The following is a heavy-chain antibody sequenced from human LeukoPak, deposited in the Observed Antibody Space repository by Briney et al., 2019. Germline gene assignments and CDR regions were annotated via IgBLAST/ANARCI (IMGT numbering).Heavy chain of an antibody. CDR1: GYTFTTYD. Sequence: GASVKVSCKASGYTFTTYDINWVRQASGQGLQWMGWMNPNSGDTVYAQKFQGRVTMTRNTSISTAYMELSSLRSEDTAVYYCARGGSGSYSRYWGQGTLVTVSS. CDR2: MNPNSGDT. J-gene: IGHJ4*02. CDR3: ARGGSGSYSRY. V-gene: IGHV1-8*01. D-gene: IGHD3-10*01.